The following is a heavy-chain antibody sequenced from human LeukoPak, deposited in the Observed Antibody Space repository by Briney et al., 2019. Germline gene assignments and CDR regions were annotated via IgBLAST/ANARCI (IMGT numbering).Heavy chain of an antibody. D-gene: IGHD3-16*02. CDR2: ISYDGSNK. CDR3: ARIAYPESKIYDYVWGSYRYPYYFDY. Sequence: GGSRRLSCAASGFTFSSYAMHWVRQAPGKGLEWVAVISYDGSNKYYADSVKGRFTISRDNAKNSVYLQMNSLRVEETAVYYCARIAYPESKIYDYVWGSYRYPYYFDYWGQGTLVTVSS. CDR1: GFTFSSYA. J-gene: IGHJ4*02. V-gene: IGHV3-30-3*01.